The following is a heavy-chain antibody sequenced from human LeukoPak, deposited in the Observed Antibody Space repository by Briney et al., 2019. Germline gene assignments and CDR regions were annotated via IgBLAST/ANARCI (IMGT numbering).Heavy chain of an antibody. Sequence: SVKVSCKASGDTFSSNAIDWVRQAPGQGLEWMGGIIPIFGTSNYAQKFQGRVTITADESTSTAYMELSSLRSEDTAVYYCARTRWGYYDSSGYPYYFDYWGQGTLVTVSS. J-gene: IGHJ4*02. CDR2: IIPIFGTS. CDR1: GDTFSSNA. V-gene: IGHV1-69*13. D-gene: IGHD3-22*01. CDR3: ARTRWGYYDSSGYPYYFDY.